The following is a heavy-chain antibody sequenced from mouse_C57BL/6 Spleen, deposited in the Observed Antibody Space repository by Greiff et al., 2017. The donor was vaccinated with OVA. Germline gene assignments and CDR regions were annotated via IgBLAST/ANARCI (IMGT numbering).Heavy chain of an antibody. V-gene: IGHV1-80*01. Sequence: VQLQQSGAELVKPGASVKLSCKASGYAFSSYWMNWVKQRPGKGLEWIGQIYPGDGDTNYNGKFKGKATLTADKSSSTAYMQLSSLTSEDSAVYFCARSGVTTVVFDYWGQGTTLTVSS. D-gene: IGHD1-1*01. J-gene: IGHJ2*01. CDR3: ARSGVTTVVFDY. CDR1: GYAFSSYW. CDR2: IYPGDGDT.